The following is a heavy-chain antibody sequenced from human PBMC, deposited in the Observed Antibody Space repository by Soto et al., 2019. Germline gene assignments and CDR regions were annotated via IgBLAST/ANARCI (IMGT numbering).Heavy chain of an antibody. CDR1: GFTFSSYA. V-gene: IGHV3-30-3*01. Sequence: QVQLVESGGGVVQPGRSLRLSCAASGFTFSSYAMHWVRQAPGKGLEWVAVISYDGSNKYYADSVKGRFTISRDNSKKTLYLQMNSLRDEYTAVYYCARHRGAAIDGYRMDVWGQGTTVTVSS. J-gene: IGHJ6*02. D-gene: IGHD6-13*01. CDR3: ARHRGAAIDGYRMDV. CDR2: ISYDGSNK.